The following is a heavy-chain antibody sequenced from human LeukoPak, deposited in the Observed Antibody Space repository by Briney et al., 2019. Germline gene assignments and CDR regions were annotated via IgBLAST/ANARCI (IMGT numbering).Heavy chain of an antibody. CDR3: ARELRGPPNAGFHY. CDR1: GFTFSSYA. V-gene: IGHV3-23*01. CDR2: ISGSGGST. D-gene: IGHD3-9*01. J-gene: IGHJ4*02. Sequence: GGSLRLSCAASGFTFSSYAMSWVRQAPGKGLEWVSAISGSGGSTYYADSVEGRFTISRDNSKNTLYLQMNSLRAEDTAVYYCARELRGPPNAGFHYWGQGTLVTVSS.